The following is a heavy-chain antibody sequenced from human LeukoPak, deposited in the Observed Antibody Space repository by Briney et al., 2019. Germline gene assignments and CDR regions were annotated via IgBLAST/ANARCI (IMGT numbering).Heavy chain of an antibody. CDR1: GFTFSSSE. CDR3: ATGGKSGYDWKGPWAY. V-gene: IGHV3-48*03. D-gene: IGHD5-12*01. CDR2: ISSSAGTI. Sequence: SGGSLRLSCAASGFTFSSSEMNWVRRAPGKGLEWVSYISSSAGTIYSADSVKGRFTISRDNARNSLFLQMNSLRAEDTAVYFCATGGKSGYDWKGPWAYWGQGTLVTVSS. J-gene: IGHJ4*02.